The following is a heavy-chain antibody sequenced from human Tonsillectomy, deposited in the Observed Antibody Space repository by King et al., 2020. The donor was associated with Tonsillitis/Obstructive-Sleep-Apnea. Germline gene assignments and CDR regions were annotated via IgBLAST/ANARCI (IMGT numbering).Heavy chain of an antibody. J-gene: IGHJ6*03. CDR1: GFTFSDYY. D-gene: IGHD2-2*01. Sequence: VQLVESGGGLVKPGGSLRLSCAASGFTFSDYYMSWIRQAPGKGLEWVSYITSSSYTNYADSVKGRFPISRDNAKNSLYLQMNSLRAEDTAVYYCARVPEPAQYYYYYYMDVWGKGTTVTVSS. V-gene: IGHV3-11*05. CDR2: ITSSSYT. CDR3: ARVPEPAQYYYYYYMDV.